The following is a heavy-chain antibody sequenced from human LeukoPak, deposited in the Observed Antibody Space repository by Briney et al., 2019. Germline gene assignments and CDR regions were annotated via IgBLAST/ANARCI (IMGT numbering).Heavy chain of an antibody. CDR2: ISSSGDFI. CDR1: GFTFSSYA. D-gene: IGHD6-19*01. V-gene: IGHV3-21*05. J-gene: IGHJ4*02. Sequence: GGSLRLSCAASGFTFSSYAMSWVRQAPGKGLEWVSYISSSGDFIYYADSVKGRFTISRDNAKNSLYLQMISLRAEDTAVYSCARARNSGWNIDYWGRGTLVTVSS. CDR3: ARARNSGWNIDY.